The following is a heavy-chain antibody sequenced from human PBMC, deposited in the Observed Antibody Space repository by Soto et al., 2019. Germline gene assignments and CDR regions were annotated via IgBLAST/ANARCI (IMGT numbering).Heavy chain of an antibody. V-gene: IGHV4-30-4*01. CDR3: ASQDAHYYDSSGPPSS. CDR2: IYYSGST. CDR1: GGSISSGDYY. Sequence: SETLSLTCTVSGGSISSGDYYWSWIRQPPGKGLEWIGYIYYSGSTYYNPSLKSRVTISVDTSKNQFSLKLSSVTAADTAVYYCASQDAHYYDSSGPPSSWGQGTLVTVSS. D-gene: IGHD3-22*01. J-gene: IGHJ4*02.